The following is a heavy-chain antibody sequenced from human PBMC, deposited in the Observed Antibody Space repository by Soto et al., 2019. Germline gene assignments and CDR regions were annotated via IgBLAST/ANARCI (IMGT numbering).Heavy chain of an antibody. J-gene: IGHJ6*02. D-gene: IGHD3-3*01. V-gene: IGHV1-46*01. CDR1: GYTFTSYY. CDR3: ARDYYDFWSGYFSTPGYYYYGMDV. Sequence: GASVKVSCKASGYTFTSYYMHWVRQAPGQGLEWMGIINPSGGSTSYAQKFQGRVTMTRDTSTSTVYMELSSLRSEDTAVYYCARDYYDFWSGYFSTPGYYYYGMDVWGQGTTVTVSS. CDR2: INPSGGST.